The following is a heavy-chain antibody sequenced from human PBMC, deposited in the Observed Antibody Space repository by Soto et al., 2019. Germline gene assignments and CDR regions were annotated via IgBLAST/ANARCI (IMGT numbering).Heavy chain of an antibody. Sequence: PGGSLRLSCAASGFTFRSYAMSWVRQAPGKGLEWGSVFSGSGSSTYYADSVKGRFTISRDNSKNTLYLQMNSLRAEDTAVYYCARGAWRDYYYGMDVWGQGTTVTVSS. CDR2: FSGSGSST. V-gene: IGHV3-23*01. CDR3: ARGAWRDYYYGMDV. J-gene: IGHJ6*02. CDR1: GFTFRSYA. D-gene: IGHD5-12*01.